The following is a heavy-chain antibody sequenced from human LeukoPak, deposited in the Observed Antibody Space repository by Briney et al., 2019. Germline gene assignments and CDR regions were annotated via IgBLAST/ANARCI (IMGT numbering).Heavy chain of an antibody. CDR3: ARGLDCSSTSCYSNWFDP. CDR2: IYHSGST. CDR1: GGSISSGGYY. J-gene: IGHJ5*02. Sequence: SQTLSLTCTVSGGSISSGGYYWSWIRQPPGTGLEWIGYIYHSGSTYYNPSLKSRVTISVDRSKNQFSLKLSSVTAADTAVYYCARGLDCSSTSCYSNWFDPWGQGTLVTVSS. V-gene: IGHV4-30-2*01. D-gene: IGHD2-2*01.